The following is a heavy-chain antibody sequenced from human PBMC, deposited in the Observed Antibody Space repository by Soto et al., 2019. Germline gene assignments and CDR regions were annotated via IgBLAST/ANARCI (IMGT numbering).Heavy chain of an antibody. V-gene: IGHV1-18*04. CDR3: AREREMATQPANY. Sequence: ASVKVSCKASGYTFTSYGISWVRQAPGQGLEXMGXXSXXNXXXXXAXXLQGRVTMTTDTSTSTAYMELRSLRSDETAVYYCAREREMATQPANYWGQGTLVTVSS. J-gene: IGHJ4*02. D-gene: IGHD5-12*01. CDR1: GYTFTSYG. CDR2: XSXXNXXX.